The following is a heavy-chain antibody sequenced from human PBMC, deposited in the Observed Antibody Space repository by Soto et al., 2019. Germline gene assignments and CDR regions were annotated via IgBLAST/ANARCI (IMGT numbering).Heavy chain of an antibody. CDR3: ARAISGYVT. J-gene: IGHJ4*02. CDR2: INAGNGDT. CDR1: GINYNTYA. Sequence: QVQLVQSGAEMKKPGASVKLSCKTSGINYNTYAIHWVRQAPGQGLEWMGWINAGNGDTRYSQNFQGRVTLTRDTSASKVYMYLDSLKSEDTGVYYCARAISGYVTWGQGTLVTVSS. D-gene: IGHD5-12*01. V-gene: IGHV1-3*01.